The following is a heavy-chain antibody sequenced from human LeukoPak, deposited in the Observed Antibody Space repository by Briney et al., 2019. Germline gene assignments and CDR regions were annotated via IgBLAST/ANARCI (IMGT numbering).Heavy chain of an antibody. CDR1: GFTFSNAW. CDR2: ISGSGGST. CDR3: AKAGMTTVVTFY. J-gene: IGHJ4*02. D-gene: IGHD4-23*01. V-gene: IGHV3-23*01. Sequence: GGSLRLSCAASGFTFSNAWMIWVRQAPGKGLEWVSAISGSGGSTYYADSVKGRFTISRDNSKNTLYLQMNSLRAEDTAVYYCAKAGMTTVVTFYWGQGTLVTVSS.